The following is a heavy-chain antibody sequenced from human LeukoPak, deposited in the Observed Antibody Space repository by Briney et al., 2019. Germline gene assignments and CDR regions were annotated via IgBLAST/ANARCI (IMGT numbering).Heavy chain of an antibody. D-gene: IGHD5-18*01. CDR2: ISNSGHNV. J-gene: IGHJ4*02. Sequence: QTGGSLRPSCAASGFTFSSYEMTWVRQAPGKGLEYISYISNSGHNVYYADSVKGRFTISRDNAKSSLYLQVDSLRAEDTAVYYCARDQGKYSHGQLDYWGQGILVTVSA. CDR3: ARDQGKYSHGQLDY. V-gene: IGHV3-48*03. CDR1: GFTFSSYE.